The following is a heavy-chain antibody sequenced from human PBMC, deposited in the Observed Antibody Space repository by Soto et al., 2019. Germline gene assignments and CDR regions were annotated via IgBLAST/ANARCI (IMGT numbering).Heavy chain of an antibody. D-gene: IGHD4-4*01. CDR3: ARHRRTTGAKFYFDN. J-gene: IGHJ4*02. V-gene: IGHV4-59*08. Sequence: SETLSLTCTVSGGSINSYCWSWIRQPPGKGLEWIAYIFDSGNANYNPSLKSRVTISVDTSKNQFSLKLTSVTAADTAVYYCARHRRTTGAKFYFDNWGQGALGTVSS. CDR1: GGSINSYC. CDR2: IFDSGNA.